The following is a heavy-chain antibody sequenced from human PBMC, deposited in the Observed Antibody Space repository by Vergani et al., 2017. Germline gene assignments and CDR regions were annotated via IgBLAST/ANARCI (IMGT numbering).Heavy chain of an antibody. D-gene: IGHD4-11*01. CDR2: IDHTGRP. CDR1: GGSFTSYH. CDR3: ARVNTETNGHLYYYYYMDV. Sequence: QVQLQQWGGGPLKPSETLSLTCVVNGGSFTSYHWTWIRQSPGEGLEWVGDIDHTGRPDYNPSLKSRLTMSVDKSRNQFSLTLNSVTATDTAIYFCARVNTETNGHLYYYYYMDVWGQGTAVTVS. V-gene: IGHV4-34*01. J-gene: IGHJ6*03.